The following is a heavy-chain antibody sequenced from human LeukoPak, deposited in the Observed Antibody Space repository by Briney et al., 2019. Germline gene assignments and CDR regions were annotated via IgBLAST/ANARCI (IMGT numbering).Heavy chain of an antibody. D-gene: IGHD2-15*01. J-gene: IGHJ4*02. Sequence: PGGSLRLSCAASGFTFSNYGMHWVRQAPGKGREWVAVIWYDGNNKYYADSVKGRFTITRDNSKNTLYLQMNSLRAEDTAVYYCARSYCSGGSCYSFDYWGQGTLVTVSS. CDR1: GFTFSNYG. CDR2: IWYDGNNK. V-gene: IGHV3-33*01. CDR3: ARSYCSGGSCYSFDY.